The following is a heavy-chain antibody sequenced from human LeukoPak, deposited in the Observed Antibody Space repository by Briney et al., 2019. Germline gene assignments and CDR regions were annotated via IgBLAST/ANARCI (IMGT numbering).Heavy chain of an antibody. J-gene: IGHJ6*02. CDR2: IDDSGVIR. CDR1: GFTFKTHA. CDR3: AKRSKRNHYYHYAMDV. Sequence: PGGSLRLSCAASGFTFKTHAMSWVRQAPGKGLEWVSRIDDSGVIRSYADSVRGRFTISRDNSKMTLTLQMNSLRAEDTAVYYCAKRSKRNHYYHYAMDVWGQGTTVTVSS. V-gene: IGHV3-23*01.